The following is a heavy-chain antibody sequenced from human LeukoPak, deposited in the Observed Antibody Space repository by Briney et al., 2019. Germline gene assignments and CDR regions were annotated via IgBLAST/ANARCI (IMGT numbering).Heavy chain of an antibody. V-gene: IGHV4-39*07. Sequence: ASETLSLTCTVSGGSISSSSYYWGWIRQPPGKGLEWIGSIYYSGSTYYNPSLKSRVTISVDTSKNQFSLKLSSVTAADTAVYYCARIYGSGSYYFDYWGQGTLVTVSP. CDR1: GGSISSSSYY. CDR3: ARIYGSGSYYFDY. J-gene: IGHJ4*02. D-gene: IGHD3-10*01. CDR2: IYYSGST.